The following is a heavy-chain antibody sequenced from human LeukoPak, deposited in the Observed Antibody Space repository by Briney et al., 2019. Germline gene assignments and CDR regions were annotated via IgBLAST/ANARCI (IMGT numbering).Heavy chain of an antibody. CDR3: ARGKGITIFGVPRYSDY. V-gene: IGHV4-34*01. J-gene: IGHJ4*02. Sequence: SETLSLTCAVYGGSFSGYYWSWIRQPPGKGLEWIGEINHSGSTNYNPPLKSRVTISVDTSKNQFSLKLSSVTAADTAVYYCARGKGITIFGVPRYSDYWGRGTLVTVSS. CDR2: INHSGST. CDR1: GGSFSGYY. D-gene: IGHD3-3*01.